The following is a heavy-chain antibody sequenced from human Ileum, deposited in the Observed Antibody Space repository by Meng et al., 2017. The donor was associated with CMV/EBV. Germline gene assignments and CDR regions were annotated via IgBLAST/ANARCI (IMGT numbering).Heavy chain of an antibody. CDR1: GGSVSVDN. D-gene: IGHD2-15*01. CDR3: AREGTKLLGLKRWFDP. V-gene: IGHV4-34*01. J-gene: IGHJ5*02. CDR2: INHSGST. Sequence: QWQLRRCGAGLMRPSETPSLTSAVYGGSVSVDNWSWIRQPPGKGLGWIGEINHSGSTNYNPSLKSRVTISVDTSKNPFSLKLSSVTAADTAVYYCAREGTKLLGLKRWFDPWGQGTLVTVSS.